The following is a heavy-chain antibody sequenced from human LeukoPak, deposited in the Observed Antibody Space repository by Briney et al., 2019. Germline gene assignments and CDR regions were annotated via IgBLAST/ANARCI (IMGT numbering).Heavy chain of an antibody. CDR2: INHRGST. D-gene: IGHD3-10*01. CDR1: GGSFSGYY. V-gene: IGHV4-34*01. J-gene: IGHJ4*02. Sequence: PSETLSLTCAVYGGSFSGYYWSWIRQPPGKGLEWIGEINHRGSTNYNPSLKSRVTISVDTSKNQFSLKLSSVTAAYTAVYYCARSYPSYGSGSYLFDYWGQGTLVTVSS. CDR3: ARSYPSYGSGSYLFDY.